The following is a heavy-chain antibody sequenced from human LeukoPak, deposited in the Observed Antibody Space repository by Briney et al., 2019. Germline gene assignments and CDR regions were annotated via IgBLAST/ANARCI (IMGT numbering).Heavy chain of an antibody. V-gene: IGHV1-69*04. CDR3: ARDVGHSGLFGVFDS. J-gene: IGHJ4*02. CDR1: GGTFSSYG. CDR2: INPMSAIA. Sequence: GASVKVSCKASGGTFSSYGVSWVRQAPGQGLEWMGRINPMSAIANYAQKFRGRVTITAHKSTSTAYMELSSLRSEDTAVYYCARDVGHSGLFGVFDSWGQGAQLTVSS. D-gene: IGHD3-16*01.